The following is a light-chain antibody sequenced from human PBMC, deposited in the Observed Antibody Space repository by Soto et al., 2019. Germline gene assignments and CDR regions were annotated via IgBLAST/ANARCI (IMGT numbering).Light chain of an antibody. V-gene: IGKV3-20*01. CDR2: AAS. J-gene: IGKJ4*01. Sequence: EIVLTQSPGTLSLSPGERATLSCRASQSVSSGYLARYQQKPGQAPRLLLYAASSRATGIPDRFSGSGSGTDFTLTISRLEPEDFAVYYCQQYGRSPLTFGGGTKVDVK. CDR3: QQYGRSPLT. CDR1: QSVSSGY.